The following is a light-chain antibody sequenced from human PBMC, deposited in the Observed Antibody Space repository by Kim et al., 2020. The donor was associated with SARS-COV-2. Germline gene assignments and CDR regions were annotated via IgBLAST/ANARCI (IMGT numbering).Light chain of an antibody. CDR1: SLRSDY. CDR3: NSRDSSGNHWV. Sequence: ALGQTVRITCQGDSLRSDYASWYQQKPGQAPVLVIYGKNNRPSGIPDRFSGSSSGNTDSLTITGAQAEDEADYYCNSRDSSGNHWVFGGGTQLTVL. V-gene: IGLV3-19*01. J-gene: IGLJ3*02. CDR2: GKN.